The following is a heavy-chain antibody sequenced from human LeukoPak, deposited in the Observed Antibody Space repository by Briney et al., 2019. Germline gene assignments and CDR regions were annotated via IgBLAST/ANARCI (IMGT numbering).Heavy chain of an antibody. Sequence: GGSLRLSCGASGFIFSDFEMNWVRQAPGKGLEWVAYISSSGSTIYYADSLRGRFTVSRDNARNSLYLQVNSLRLEDTAVYYCAREDGGGIFYYMDVWGKGTTVTVS. CDR2: ISSSGSTI. V-gene: IGHV3-48*03. CDR3: AREDGGGIFYYMDV. J-gene: IGHJ6*03. CDR1: GFIFSDFE. D-gene: IGHD2-21*01.